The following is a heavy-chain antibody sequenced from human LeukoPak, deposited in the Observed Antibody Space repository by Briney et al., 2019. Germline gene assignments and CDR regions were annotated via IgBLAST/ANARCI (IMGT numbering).Heavy chain of an antibody. D-gene: IGHD3-10*01. Sequence: SETLSLTCTVSGGSISSSSYYWGWIRQPPGKGLEWIGNIYHSGSTYYNPSFKSRLTISVDTSKNQFSLKLSSVTAADTAVYYCASLRTGDFDYWGQGALVTVSS. CDR3: ASLRTGDFDY. CDR2: IYHSGST. J-gene: IGHJ4*02. V-gene: IGHV4-39*01. CDR1: GGSISSSSYY.